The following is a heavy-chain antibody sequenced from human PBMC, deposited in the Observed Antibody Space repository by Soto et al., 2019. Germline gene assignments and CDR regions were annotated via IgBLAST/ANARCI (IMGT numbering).Heavy chain of an antibody. CDR2: IIPIFPTP. V-gene: IGHV1-69*12. Sequence: QVQLGQSGAEVKKPGSSVTVACKASGGTFGNSAISWVRQSPGQGLEWMGGIIPIFPTPYYAQKFQGRVTITADESTSTAYMELTSMRSEDTAVYYCARAKDRKKLGCHYSYGIDVWGQGTTVTVSS. CDR1: GGTFGNSA. CDR3: ARAKDRKKLGCHYSYGIDV. J-gene: IGHJ6*02. D-gene: IGHD2-15*01.